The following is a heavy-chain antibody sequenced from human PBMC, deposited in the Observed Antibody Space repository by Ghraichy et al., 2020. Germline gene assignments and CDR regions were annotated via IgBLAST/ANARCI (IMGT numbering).Heavy chain of an antibody. Sequence: GESLNISCAASGFTFSNAWMSWVRQAPGKGLEWVGRIKSKTDGGTTDYAAPVKGRFTISRDDSKNTLYLQMNSLKTEDTAVYYCTTFPPVTPYYYYGMDVWGQGTTVTVSS. J-gene: IGHJ6*02. CDR1: GFTFSNAW. CDR3: TTFPPVTPYYYYGMDV. CDR2: IKSKTDGGTT. D-gene: IGHD4-11*01. V-gene: IGHV3-15*01.